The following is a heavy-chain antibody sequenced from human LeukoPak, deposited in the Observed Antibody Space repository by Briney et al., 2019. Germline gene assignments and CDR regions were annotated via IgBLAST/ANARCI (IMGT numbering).Heavy chain of an antibody. CDR2: ISTTGTTI. J-gene: IGHJ4*02. Sequence: PGGSLRLSCAASGFTFSAYHINWVRQAPGKGLKWISYISTTGTTIHYADSVKGRFAISRDNAKSSLYLQMNSLRDEDTAVYYCARVWQDYSGVDYWGQGTLVTVSS. CDR1: GFTFSAYH. CDR3: ARVWQDYSGVDY. V-gene: IGHV3-48*02. D-gene: IGHD2-21*01.